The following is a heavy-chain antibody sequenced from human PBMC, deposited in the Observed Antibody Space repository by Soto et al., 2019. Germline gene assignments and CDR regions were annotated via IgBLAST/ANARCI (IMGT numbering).Heavy chain of an antibody. D-gene: IGHD2-2*01. Sequence: SETLSLTCTVSGGSISSGGYYWSWIRQHPGKGLEWIGYIYYSGSTYYNPSLKSRVTISVDTSKIQFSLKLSSVTASDTAVYYCGRDSPSLNVVPAAKDAGYGMDVWGQGTTVTVSS. J-gene: IGHJ6*02. CDR2: IYYSGST. CDR3: GRDSPSLNVVPAAKDAGYGMDV. CDR1: GGSISSGGYY. V-gene: IGHV4-31*03.